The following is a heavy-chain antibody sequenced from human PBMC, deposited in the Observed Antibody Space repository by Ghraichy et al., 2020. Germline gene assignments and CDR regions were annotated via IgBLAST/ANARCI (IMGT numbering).Heavy chain of an antibody. CDR1: GGSISSSSYY. CDR3: ARDQRGGDYDTGWFDP. J-gene: IGHJ5*02. V-gene: IGHV4-39*07. Sequence: LETLSLTCTVSGGSISSSSYYWGWIRQPPGKGLEWIGSIYYSGSTYYNPSLKSRVTISVDTSKNQFSLKLSSVTAADTAVYYCARDQRGGDYDTGWFDPWGQGTLVTVSS. CDR2: IYYSGST. D-gene: IGHD4-17*01.